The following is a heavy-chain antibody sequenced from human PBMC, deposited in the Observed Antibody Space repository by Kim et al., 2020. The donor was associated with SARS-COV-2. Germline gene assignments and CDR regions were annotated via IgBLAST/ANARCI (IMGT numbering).Heavy chain of an antibody. J-gene: IGHJ3*01. CDR3: AREGHEGGYLT. CDR1: GYTFTDYA. CDR2: INADNGNT. Sequence: DSVKVSCKASGYTFTDYAIHWVRQAPGQKFEWMGWINADNGNTRYSQNLQGRVTITRDTSANSAYMELKSLRSEDTAIYYCAREGHEGGYLTWGQGTMVTVSS. D-gene: IGHD3-22*01. V-gene: IGHV1-3*01.